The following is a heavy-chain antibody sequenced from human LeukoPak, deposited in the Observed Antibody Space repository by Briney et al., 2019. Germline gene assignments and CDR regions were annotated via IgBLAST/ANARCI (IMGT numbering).Heavy chain of an antibody. CDR3: AREKYSSGWYLGGPDY. CDR2: INHSGST. Sequence: PSETLSLTCAVYGGSFSGYYWSWIRQPPGKGLEWIGEINHSGSTNYNPSLKSRVTISVDTSKNQFSLKLSSVTAADTAVYYCAREKYSSGWYLGGPDYWGQGTLVTVSS. J-gene: IGHJ4*02. D-gene: IGHD6-19*01. CDR1: GGSFSGYY. V-gene: IGHV4-34*01.